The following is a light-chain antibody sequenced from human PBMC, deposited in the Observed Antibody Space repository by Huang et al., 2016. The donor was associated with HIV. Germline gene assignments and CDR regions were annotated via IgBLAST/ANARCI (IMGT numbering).Light chain of an antibody. Sequence: DIQMTQSPSTLSASVGDRVTITCRASQSVTTWLAWYQQKPGKAPKLLIYDVSSVERGGPSRFSGSGSGTEVTLTISSLQPDEFATYYCQQYDGYPWTFGQGTKVEIK. CDR2: DVS. CDR3: QQYDGYPWT. V-gene: IGKV1-5*01. J-gene: IGKJ1*01. CDR1: QSVTTW.